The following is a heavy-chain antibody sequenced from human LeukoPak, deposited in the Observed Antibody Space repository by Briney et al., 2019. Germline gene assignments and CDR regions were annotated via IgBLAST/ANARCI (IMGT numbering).Heavy chain of an antibody. CDR1: GYTFTGYY. CDR2: INPNSGGT. CDR3: ARVGLSKTIRFLEWPRFGADY. J-gene: IGHJ4*02. V-gene: IGHV1-2*02. D-gene: IGHD3-3*01. Sequence: ASVKVSCKASGYTFTGYYMHWVRQAPGQGLEWMGWINPNSGGTNYAQKFQGRVSMTRDTSITTTYMEMRRLRSDDTAVYYCARVGLSKTIRFLEWPRFGADYWGQGTLVTVSS.